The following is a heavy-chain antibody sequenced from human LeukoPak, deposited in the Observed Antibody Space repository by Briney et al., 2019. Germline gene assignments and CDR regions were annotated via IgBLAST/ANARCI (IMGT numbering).Heavy chain of an antibody. V-gene: IGHV4-31*03. CDR2: IHNSGTI. D-gene: IGHD1-26*01. J-gene: IGHJ5*02. CDR1: GASINSGGYY. CDR3: AREGRHTHWYDP. Sequence: PSETLSLTCTVSGASINSGGYYWTWIRQRPGKGLEWIGYIHNSGTIYYNPSLKSRLNIFIETSKNQFSLRLTSVTAADTALYYCAREGRHTHWYDPWGQGTLVTVSS.